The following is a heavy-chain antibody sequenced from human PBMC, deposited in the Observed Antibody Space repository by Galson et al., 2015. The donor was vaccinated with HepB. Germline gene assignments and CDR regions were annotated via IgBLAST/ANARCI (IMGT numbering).Heavy chain of an antibody. CDR3: ARETRSYGGNDFDY. D-gene: IGHD4-23*01. V-gene: IGHV1-69*13. J-gene: IGHJ4*02. Sequence: SVKVSCKASGGTFSDYAISWVRQAPGQGLEWMGGIIPIFGPANYARKYQDRVTISADESTATAYMELSSLRGEDTAIYYCARETRSYGGNDFDYGGQGTLATVAS. CDR2: IIPIFGPA. CDR1: GGTFSDYA.